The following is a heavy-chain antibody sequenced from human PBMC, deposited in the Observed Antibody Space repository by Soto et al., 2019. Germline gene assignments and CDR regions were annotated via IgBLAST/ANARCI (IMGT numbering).Heavy chain of an antibody. CDR3: ARDYSGSEHKRGGWFDP. D-gene: IGHD3-10*01. J-gene: IGHJ5*02. Sequence: SETLSLTCTVSGGSISSGGYYWSWIRQHPGKGLEWIGYIYYSGSTYYNPSLKSRVTISVDTSKNQFSLKLSSVTAADTAVYYCARDYSGSEHKRGGWFDPWGQGTLVTVSS. CDR1: GGSISSGGYY. CDR2: IYYSGST. V-gene: IGHV4-31*03.